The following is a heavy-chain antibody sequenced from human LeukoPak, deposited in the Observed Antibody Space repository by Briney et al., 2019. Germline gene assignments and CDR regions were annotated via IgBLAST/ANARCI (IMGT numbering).Heavy chain of an antibody. V-gene: IGHV3-20*04. CDR1: GFPFDDYG. J-gene: IGHJ4*02. Sequence: PGGSLRLSCAASGFPFDDYGMLWVRQAPGKGLEWVSVISADSATTFYADSVKGRFTISRDNAKNTVFLQMSSLRAEDTALYYCARKSASGNYPLDYWGQGTLVSVSS. D-gene: IGHD3-10*01. CDR2: ISADSATT. CDR3: ARKSASGNYPLDY.